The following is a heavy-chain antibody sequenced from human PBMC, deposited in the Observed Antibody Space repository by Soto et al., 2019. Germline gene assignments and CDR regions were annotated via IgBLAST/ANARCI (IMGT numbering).Heavy chain of an antibody. Sequence: QVQLVQSGAEVKKPGASVKVSCKASGYTFTDYFIHWVRQAPGQGLEWMGWINPNSGGANYAQKFQDRVTSTRDTSITTAYMEVSRLRSDDTAVYFCARDESRADYFDWGQGTLVTVSS. CDR1: GYTFTDYF. J-gene: IGHJ4*02. CDR2: INPNSGGA. V-gene: IGHV1-2*02. CDR3: ARDESRADYFD. D-gene: IGHD3-9*01.